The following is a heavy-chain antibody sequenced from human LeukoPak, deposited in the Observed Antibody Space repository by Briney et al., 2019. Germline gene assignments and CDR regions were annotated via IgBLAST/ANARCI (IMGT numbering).Heavy chain of an antibody. Sequence: ASVKVSCKASGYTFTGYYMHWVRQAPGQGLEWMGWINPNSGGTNYAQKFQGRVTITADESTSTAYMELSSLRSEDTAVYYCARDKGRYQLPYYYYYYMDVWGKGTTVTASS. V-gene: IGHV1-2*02. J-gene: IGHJ6*03. CDR2: INPNSGGT. CDR3: ARDKGRYQLPYYYYYYMDV. CDR1: GYTFTGYY. D-gene: IGHD2-2*01.